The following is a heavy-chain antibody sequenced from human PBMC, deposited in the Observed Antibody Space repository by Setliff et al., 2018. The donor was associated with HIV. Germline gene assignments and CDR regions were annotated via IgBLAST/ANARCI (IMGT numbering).Heavy chain of an antibody. CDR2: IYTSGST. J-gene: IGHJ3*02. CDR3: ARPRYTYGTPPAFDI. CDR1: GGSMSTYY. Sequence: LSLTCTVSGGSMSTYYWSWIRQPPGKGLEWIGYIYTSGSTNYNPSLRSRVTISVDTSKNHFSLRLSSVTAADTAVYYCARPRYTYGTPPAFDIWGRGTVVTVSS. V-gene: IGHV4-4*08. D-gene: IGHD5-18*01.